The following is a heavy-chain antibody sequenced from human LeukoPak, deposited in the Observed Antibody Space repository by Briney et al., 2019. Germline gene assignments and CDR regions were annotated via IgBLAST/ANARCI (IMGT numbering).Heavy chain of an antibody. CDR3: ARGPQGSSWTYYYYGMDV. D-gene: IGHD6-13*01. J-gene: IGHJ6*02. CDR2: INPNSGGT. CDR1: GYTFTGYY. V-gene: IGHV1-2*02. Sequence: GASVKVSCKASGYTFTGYYMHWVRQAPGQGLEWMGWINPNSGGTNYAQKFQGRVTMTRDTSISTAYMELSRLRPDDTAVYYCARGPQGSSWTYYYYGMDVWGQGTTVTVSS.